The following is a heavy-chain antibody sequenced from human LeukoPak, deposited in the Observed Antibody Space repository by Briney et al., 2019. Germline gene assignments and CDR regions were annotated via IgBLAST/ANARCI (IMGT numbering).Heavy chain of an antibody. CDR3: ARGILSGPEDAFDI. V-gene: IGHV4-61*02. D-gene: IGHD2/OR15-2a*01. Sequence: SQTLSLTCTVSGGSISSGSYYWSWIRQPAGKGLEWIGRIYTSGSTNYNPSLKSRATISVDTSKNQFSLKLSSVTAADTAVYYCARGILSGPEDAFDIWGQGTMVTVSS. J-gene: IGHJ3*02. CDR2: IYTSGST. CDR1: GGSISSGSYY.